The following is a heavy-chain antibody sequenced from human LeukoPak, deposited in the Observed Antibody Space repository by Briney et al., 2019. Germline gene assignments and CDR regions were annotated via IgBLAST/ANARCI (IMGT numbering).Heavy chain of an antibody. V-gene: IGHV3-23*01. CDR2: ISGSGGST. CDR1: EFTFSSYA. D-gene: IGHD3-10*01. J-gene: IGHJ4*02. CDR3: AKDRLLWFGELPPFDY. Sequence: GGSLRLSCAASEFTFSSYAMSWVRQAPGKGLEWVSAISGSGGSTYYADSVKGRFTISRDNSKNTLYLQMNSLRAEDTAVYYCAKDRLLWFGELPPFDYWGQGTLVTVSS.